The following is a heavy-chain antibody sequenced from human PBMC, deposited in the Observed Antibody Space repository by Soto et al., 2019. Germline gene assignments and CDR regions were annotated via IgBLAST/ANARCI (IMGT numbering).Heavy chain of an antibody. CDR3: ARSRYYYDSSGYYYYYGMDV. V-gene: IGHV1-18*01. J-gene: IGHJ6*02. CDR1: GYTFTSYG. D-gene: IGHD3-22*01. Sequence: ASVKVSCKASGYTFTSYGISWVRQAPGQGLEWMGSISAYNGNTNYAQKLQGRVTMTTDTSTSTAYMELRSLRSDDTAVYYCARSRYYYDSSGYYYYYGMDVWGQGTTVTVSS. CDR2: ISAYNGNT.